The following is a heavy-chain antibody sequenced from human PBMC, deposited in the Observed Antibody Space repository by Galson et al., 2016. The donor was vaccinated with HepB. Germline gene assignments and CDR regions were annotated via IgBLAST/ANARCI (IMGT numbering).Heavy chain of an antibody. CDR3: AKEPQKYSSGWYYYN. D-gene: IGHD6-19*01. Sequence: SLRLSCAASGFTFGDYGMHWVRQAPGKGPEWVGVVSFNGKVQYYADSVKGRFTISRDNSKNTLYLQIDSLRVEDTALYYCAKEPQKYSSGWYYYNWGQGALVTVSS. CDR1: GFTFGDYG. J-gene: IGHJ4*02. CDR2: VSFNGKVQ. V-gene: IGHV3-30*18.